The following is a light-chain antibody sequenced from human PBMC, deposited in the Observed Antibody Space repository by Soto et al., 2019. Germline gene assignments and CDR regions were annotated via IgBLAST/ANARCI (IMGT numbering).Light chain of an antibody. CDR3: QQYNSYPLT. CDR2: DAS. V-gene: IGKV1D-16*01. J-gene: IGKJ4*01. Sequence: DIQMTQSPSSLSASVGDRVTITCRASQAIGSWLAWYQQKPGKAPTSLIYDASNLQTEVPSRFSGSGSGTDFTLTISGLQPEDSATYYCQQYNSYPLTVGGGTMVEIK. CDR1: QAIGSW.